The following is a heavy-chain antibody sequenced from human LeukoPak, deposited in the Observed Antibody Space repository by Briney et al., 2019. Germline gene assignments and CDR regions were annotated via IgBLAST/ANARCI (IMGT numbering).Heavy chain of an antibody. CDR2: MNPNSGNT. D-gene: IGHD6-6*01. V-gene: IGHV1-8*03. CDR1: GYTFTSYD. CDR3: ASITYSSSSGGDAFDI. J-gene: IGHJ3*02. Sequence: ASVKVSCKASGYTFTSYDINWVRQATGQGLEWMGWMNPNSGNTGYAQKFQGRVTITRNTSISTAYMELSSLRSEDTAVYYCASITYSSSSGGDAFDIWGQGTVVTVSS.